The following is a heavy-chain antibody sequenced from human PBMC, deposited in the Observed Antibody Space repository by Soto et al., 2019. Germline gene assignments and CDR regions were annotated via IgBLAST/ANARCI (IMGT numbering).Heavy chain of an antibody. CDR1: GYTFTGYY. Sequence: ASVKVSCKASGYTFTGYYMHWVRQAPGQGLEWMGIINPSGGSTSYAQKFQGRVTMTRDTSTSTVYMELSSLRSEDTAVYYFARGGAGGLRYFDWLDPGYYYYGMDVWGQGTTVTVSS. CDR3: ARGGAGGLRYFDWLDPGYYYYGMDV. J-gene: IGHJ6*02. CDR2: INPSGGST. D-gene: IGHD3-9*01. V-gene: IGHV1-46*03.